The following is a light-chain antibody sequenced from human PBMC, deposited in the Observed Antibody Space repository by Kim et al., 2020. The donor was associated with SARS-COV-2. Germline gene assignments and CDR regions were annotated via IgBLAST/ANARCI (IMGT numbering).Light chain of an antibody. J-gene: IGKJ2*01. CDR2: ATS. CDR3: QQSANSPYT. V-gene: IGKV3-20*01. CDR1: QSISGSA. Sequence: FAAGGRAAPSSRPSQSISGSALAWYQQKPGQPPRLVIYATSSRATGIPDRFTGSGSGTDFTLTISRLEPEDFAVYYCQQSANSPYTFGQGTKLEI.